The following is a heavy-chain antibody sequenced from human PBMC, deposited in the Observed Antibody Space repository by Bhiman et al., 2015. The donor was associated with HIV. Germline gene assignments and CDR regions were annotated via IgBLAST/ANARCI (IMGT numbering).Heavy chain of an antibody. J-gene: IGHJ4*02. CDR2: ISSTSTNI. CDR1: GFTFSYYN. V-gene: IGHV3-21*01. CDR3: ARGYTYGHGRHGFDY. Sequence: EVQLXESGGGLLKPGGSLRLSCAASGFTFSYYNMNWVRQAPGKGLEWVSLISSTSTNIFYADSVKGRFTISRDNAKKSMFLQMNSLRAEDTAVYYCARGYTYGHGRHGFDYWGQGIVVTVSS. D-gene: IGHD5-18*01.